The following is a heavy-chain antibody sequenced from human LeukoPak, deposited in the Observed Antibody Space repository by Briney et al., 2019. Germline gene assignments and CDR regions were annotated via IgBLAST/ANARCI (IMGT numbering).Heavy chain of an antibody. CDR2: SRNRENTYST. D-gene: IGHD2-15*01. Sequence: SGGSLRLSXVASGFSFTDYFMAWVRQAPGKGLEWVGLSRNRENTYSTEYGASVKGRITISRDDSKNSLHLQMTSLKSEDTAEYYCVRECYGGYDYWGQGTVVAVSS. CDR1: GFSFTDYF. J-gene: IGHJ4*02. V-gene: IGHV3-72*01. CDR3: VRECYGGYDY.